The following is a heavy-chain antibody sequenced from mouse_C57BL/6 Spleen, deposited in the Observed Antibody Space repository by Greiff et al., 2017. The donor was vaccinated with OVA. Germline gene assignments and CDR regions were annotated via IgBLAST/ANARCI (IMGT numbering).Heavy chain of an antibody. CDR1: GYTFTSYW. CDR2: IDPSDSET. Sequence: QVQLQQPGAELVRPGSSVKLSCKASGYTFTSYWMHWVKQRPIQGLEWIGNIDPSDSETHYNQKFKDKATLTVDKSSSTAYMQRSSLTSEDSAVYYCARGRINGNSGYFDVWGTGTTVTVSS. D-gene: IGHD2-1*01. CDR3: ARGRINGNSGYFDV. J-gene: IGHJ1*03. V-gene: IGHV1-52*01.